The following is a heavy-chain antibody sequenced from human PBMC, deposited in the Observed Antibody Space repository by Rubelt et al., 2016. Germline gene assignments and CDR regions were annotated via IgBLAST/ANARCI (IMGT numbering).Heavy chain of an antibody. Sequence: QVQLQQWGAGLLKPSETLSLTCAVYGGSFSGYYWSWIRQPPGKGLEWIGEINHSGSTNYTPSLKSRVTISVDKSKNQFSLKLSSVTAADTAVYYCARGRRGSSSWLGRDYYGMDVWGQGTTVTVSS. CDR2: INHSGST. CDR1: GGSFSGYY. V-gene: IGHV4-34*01. D-gene: IGHD6-13*01. J-gene: IGHJ6*02. CDR3: ARGRRGSSSWLGRDYYGMDV.